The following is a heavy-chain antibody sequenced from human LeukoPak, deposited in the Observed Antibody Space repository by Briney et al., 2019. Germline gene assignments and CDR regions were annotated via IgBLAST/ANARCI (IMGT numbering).Heavy chain of an antibody. D-gene: IGHD6-19*01. Sequence: PGGSLRLSCAASGFTFSDYAMHWVRQAPGKGLEWVALISSDGINKYYADSVKGRFTISRDNSKNTLYLQMISLRPEDTAFYYCARDVSGWYYFDHWGQGTLVTVSS. CDR1: GFTFSDYA. V-gene: IGHV3-30-3*01. J-gene: IGHJ4*02. CDR3: ARDVSGWYYFDH. CDR2: ISSDGINK.